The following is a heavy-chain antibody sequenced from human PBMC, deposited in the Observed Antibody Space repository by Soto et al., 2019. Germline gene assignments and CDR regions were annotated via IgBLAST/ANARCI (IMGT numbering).Heavy chain of an antibody. V-gene: IGHV3-23*01. D-gene: IGHD6-13*01. CDR3: AKAEGSSYGTEYSQH. CDR2: IISSGGST. J-gene: IGHJ1*01. CDR1: GFTFSTYA. Sequence: EVQLLESGGGLVQPGGSLRLSCAAYGFTFSTYAMNWVRQAPGKGLEWVSLIISSGGSTYYADSVKGRFTNPRDNSKNTLYLQMNSLRADDTAVYYCAKAEGSSYGTEYSQHWGQGTLVTVSS.